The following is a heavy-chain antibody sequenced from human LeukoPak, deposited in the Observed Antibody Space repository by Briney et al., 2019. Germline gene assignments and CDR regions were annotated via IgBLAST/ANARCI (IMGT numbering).Heavy chain of an antibody. CDR2: ISGSGGSI. J-gene: IGHJ5*02. CDR3: AKTNVAAADTGWFDP. D-gene: IGHD6-13*01. CDR1: GFTFSSYA. Sequence: PGGSLRLSCAASGFTFSSYAMSWVRQAPGKGLEWVSGISGSGGSIYHADSVKGRFTISRDNPKNTLYLQMNSLRAEDTAVYYCAKTNVAAADTGWFDPWGQGTLVTVSS. V-gene: IGHV3-23*01.